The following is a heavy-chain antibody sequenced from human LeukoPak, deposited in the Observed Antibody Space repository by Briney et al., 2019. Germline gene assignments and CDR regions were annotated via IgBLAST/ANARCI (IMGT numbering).Heavy chain of an antibody. CDR1: GFTFSDYY. Sequence: GESLRLSCAVSGFTFSDYYMGWLRQAPGKGLEWVSYITDSGSFKYYADSVKGRFTISRDNAKTSLDLQMNSLRAEDTAVYYCARVGQFSSDYWGQATLVTVSS. J-gene: IGHJ4*02. CDR3: ARVGQFSSDY. CDR2: ITDSGSFK. V-gene: IGHV3-11*01. D-gene: IGHD6-19*01.